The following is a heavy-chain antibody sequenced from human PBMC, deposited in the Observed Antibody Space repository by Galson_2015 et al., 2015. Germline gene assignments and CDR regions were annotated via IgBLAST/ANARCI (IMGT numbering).Heavy chain of an antibody. J-gene: IGHJ3*01. CDR3: ARDDPGFGAYRF. Sequence: SLRLCCAAYGFTFGSNWMSWGGQASGGGVEWAGKVNAVGSTRLHAGSGKGRFMLFRDNAKNSLFLQMNSLRGDDTAIYYCARDDPGFGAYRFWGQGAMVTVSS. V-gene: IGHV3-7*01. CDR2: VNAVGSTR. D-gene: IGHD3-10*01. CDR1: GFTFGSNW.